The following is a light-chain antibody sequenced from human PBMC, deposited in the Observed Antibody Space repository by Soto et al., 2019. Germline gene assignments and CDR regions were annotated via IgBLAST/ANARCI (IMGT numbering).Light chain of an antibody. CDR2: RNN. Sequence: QSVLTQPPSASGTPGQRVTISCSGSSSNIGSNYVYWYLQLPGTAPKLLIYRNNQRPSGVPDRFSGSKSGTSASLAISGLRSEDEADYYCAAWDDSLSGDWVFGGGTKLTVL. J-gene: IGLJ3*02. CDR3: AAWDDSLSGDWV. V-gene: IGLV1-47*01. CDR1: SSNIGSNY.